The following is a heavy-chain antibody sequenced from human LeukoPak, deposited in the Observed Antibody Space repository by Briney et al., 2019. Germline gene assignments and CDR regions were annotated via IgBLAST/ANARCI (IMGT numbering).Heavy chain of an antibody. J-gene: IGHJ6*03. CDR2: INPNSGGT. CDR3: ARPSRRTIFGVGTEKPPDRYTYYYYYMDV. Sequence: GASVKVSCKASGYTFTGYYMHWVRQAPGQGLEWMGRINPNSGGTNYAQKFQGRVTMTRDTSISTAYMELSRLRSDDTAVYYCARPSRRTIFGVGTEKPPDRYTYYYYYMDVWGKGTTVTVSS. CDR1: GYTFTGYY. V-gene: IGHV1-2*06. D-gene: IGHD3-3*01.